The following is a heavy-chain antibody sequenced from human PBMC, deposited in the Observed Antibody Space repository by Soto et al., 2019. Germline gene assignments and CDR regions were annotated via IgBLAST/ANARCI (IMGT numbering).Heavy chain of an antibody. Sequence: PSETLSLTCTVSGGSISSGGYYWSWIRQHPGKGLEWIGYIYYSGSTYYNPSLKSRVTISVDTSKNQFSLKLSSVTAADTAVYYCARSVYYYDSSGYKINWFDPWGQGTLVTVSS. CDR3: ARSVYYYDSSGYKINWFDP. CDR1: GGSISSGGYY. J-gene: IGHJ5*02. V-gene: IGHV4-31*03. D-gene: IGHD3-22*01. CDR2: IYYSGST.